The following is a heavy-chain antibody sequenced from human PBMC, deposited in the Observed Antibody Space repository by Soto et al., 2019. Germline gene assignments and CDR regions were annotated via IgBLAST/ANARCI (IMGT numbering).Heavy chain of an antibody. Sequence: ASVKVSCKASGYTFTSYGISWVRQAPGQGLEWMGWISAYNGNTNYAQKLQGRVTMTTDTSTSTAYMELRSLRSGDTAVYYCAREPRGRGYYDFWSAYLYYYYGMDAWGQGTTVTVSS. D-gene: IGHD3-3*01. CDR1: GYTFTSYG. V-gene: IGHV1-18*04. CDR2: ISAYNGNT. J-gene: IGHJ6*02. CDR3: AREPRGRGYYDFWSAYLYYYYGMDA.